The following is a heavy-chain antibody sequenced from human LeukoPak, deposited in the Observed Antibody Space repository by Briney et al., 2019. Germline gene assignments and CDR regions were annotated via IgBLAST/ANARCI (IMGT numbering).Heavy chain of an antibody. J-gene: IGHJ4*01. CDR3: ATGPAIGAGALDY. CDR1: GYTFTSYY. D-gene: IGHD4/OR15-4a*01. V-gene: IGHV1-46*01. CDR2: INPSGGST. Sequence: ASVKVSCKASGYTFTSYYMHWVRQAPGQGLEWMGIINPSGGSTSYAQKFQGGVTMTRDTSTNTVYMELSSLRSEDTAVYYCATGPAIGAGALDYWGQGTLVTVSS.